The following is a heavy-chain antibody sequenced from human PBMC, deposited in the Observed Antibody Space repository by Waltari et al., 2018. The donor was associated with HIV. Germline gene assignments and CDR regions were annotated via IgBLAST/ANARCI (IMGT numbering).Heavy chain of an antibody. CDR3: VKDRGIAVRPPYYFGLDV. Sequence: EVQLVESGGGLVQPGRSLRLSCTASGFKFADYAMPWVRQSPGKGLEGVSGVSWSSGRIGYADSVKGRFTISRDKARNSLYLDMNILRPEDTAVYYCVKDRGIAVRPPYYFGLDVWGQGTTVTVSS. D-gene: IGHD6-6*01. CDR1: GFKFADYA. V-gene: IGHV3-9*01. J-gene: IGHJ6*02. CDR2: VSWSSGRI.